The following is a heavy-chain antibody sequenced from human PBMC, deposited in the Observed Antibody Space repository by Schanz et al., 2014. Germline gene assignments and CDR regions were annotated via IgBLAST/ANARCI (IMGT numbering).Heavy chain of an antibody. CDR3: ARPLGPNYYYYGLDV. CDR1: RLTFANED. V-gene: IGHV3-21*01. J-gene: IGHJ6*02. Sequence: EEQMVESGGGLVKPGGSLILSCAASRLTFANEDIHWVRQAPGKGLEWVSVINSRNEVFSIDSVRGRFTIFRDNPKKSXYLQMNSLRADDTAVYYCARPLGPNYYYYGLDVWGQGTTVTVSS. CDR2: INSRNEV.